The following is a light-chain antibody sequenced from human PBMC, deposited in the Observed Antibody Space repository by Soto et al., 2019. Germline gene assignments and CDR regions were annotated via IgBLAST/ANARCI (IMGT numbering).Light chain of an antibody. J-gene: IGKJ1*01. Sequence: EIVLTQSPGTLSLSPGERATLSCRASQSVSSSYLAWCQQKPGQAPRLLIYDASSRATGVPDRFSGSGSGTDFTLTISRLEPEDFAVYYCQQYNNWWTFGQGTKVDIK. V-gene: IGKV3-20*01. CDR1: QSVSSSY. CDR2: DAS. CDR3: QQYNNWWT.